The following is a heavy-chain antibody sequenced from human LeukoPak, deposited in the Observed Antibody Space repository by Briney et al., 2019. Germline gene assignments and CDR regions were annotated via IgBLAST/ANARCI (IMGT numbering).Heavy chain of an antibody. CDR2: INPNSGGT. CDR1: GYTFTGYY. J-gene: IGHJ5*02. CDR3: ARSEVLLWFGEADWFDP. V-gene: IGHV1-2*02. Sequence: ASVKVSCKASGYTFTGYYMHWVRQAPGQGLEWMGWINPNSGGTNYAQKFQGRVTMTRDASITTAYMELSRLRSDDTAVYYCARSEVLLWFGEADWFDPWGQGTLVTVSS. D-gene: IGHD3-10*01.